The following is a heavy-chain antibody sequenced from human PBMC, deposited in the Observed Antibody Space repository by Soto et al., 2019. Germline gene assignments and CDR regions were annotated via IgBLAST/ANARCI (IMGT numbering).Heavy chain of an antibody. J-gene: IGHJ5*02. Sequence: SETLSITCTVSGASISGFYWSWMRKSAGKGLEWIGRIYATGTTDYNPSLKSRVMMSVDTSKKQFSLKLRSVTAADTAVYYCVRDGTKTLRDWFDPWGQGISVTVSS. CDR3: VRDGTKTLRDWFDP. V-gene: IGHV4-4*07. CDR2: IYATGTT. CDR1: GASISGFY. D-gene: IGHD1-1*01.